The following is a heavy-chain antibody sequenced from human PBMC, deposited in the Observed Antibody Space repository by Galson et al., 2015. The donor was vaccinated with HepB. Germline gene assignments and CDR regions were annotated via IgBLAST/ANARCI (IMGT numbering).Heavy chain of an antibody. CDR2: IYYSGST. V-gene: IGHV4-59*01. CDR1: GGSISSYY. CDR3: ARDSSSSPYYYYGMDV. Sequence: ETLSLTCTVSGGSISSYYWSWTRQPPGKGLEWIGYIYYSGSTNYNPSLKSRVTISVDTSKNQFSLKLSSVTAADTAVYYCARDSSSSPYYYYGMDVWGQGTTVTVSS. J-gene: IGHJ6*02. D-gene: IGHD6-6*01.